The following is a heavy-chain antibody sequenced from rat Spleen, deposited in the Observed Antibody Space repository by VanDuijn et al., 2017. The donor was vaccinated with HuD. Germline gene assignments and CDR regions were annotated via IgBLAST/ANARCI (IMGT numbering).Heavy chain of an antibody. CDR3: ARHTYYGYNPHWYFDF. CDR1: GFTFSDYY. V-gene: IGHV5-25*01. Sequence: EVQLVESDGGLVQPGRSLKLSCAASGFTFSDYYMAWVRQAPTKGLEWVASISTGGGNTYYRDSVKGRFTISRDNAKSTLYLQMDSLRSEDTATYYCARHTYYGYNPHWYFDFWGPGTMVTVSS. J-gene: IGHJ1*01. D-gene: IGHD1-9*01. CDR2: ISTGGGNT.